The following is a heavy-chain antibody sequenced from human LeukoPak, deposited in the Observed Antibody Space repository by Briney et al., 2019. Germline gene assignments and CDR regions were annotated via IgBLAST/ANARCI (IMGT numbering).Heavy chain of an antibody. J-gene: IGHJ4*02. CDR3: ARDVNGYFDY. Sequence: GGSLRLSCAASGFTFSSYDMTWVRQAPGKGLEWVSYIGSSGSIVYYADSVKGRFTISRDNAKNSLYLQMNSLRAEDTAVYYCARDVNGYFDYWGQGTLVTVSS. CDR2: IGSSGSIV. CDR1: GFTFSSYD. V-gene: IGHV3-48*03.